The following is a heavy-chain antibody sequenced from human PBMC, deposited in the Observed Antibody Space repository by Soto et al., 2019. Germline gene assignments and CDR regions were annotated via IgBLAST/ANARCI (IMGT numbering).Heavy chain of an antibody. D-gene: IGHD2-2*01. Sequence: VSXXXXSXXYWSWIRQPPGKGLEWIGYIHYTGSSNYNPSLKSRVSISVDTSKNQFSLKLSSVTAADTAVYYCARVPDRWGQGTLVTVSS. CDR1: XXXXSXXY. CDR3: ARVPDR. J-gene: IGHJ5*02. V-gene: IGHV4-59*12. CDR2: IHYTGSS.